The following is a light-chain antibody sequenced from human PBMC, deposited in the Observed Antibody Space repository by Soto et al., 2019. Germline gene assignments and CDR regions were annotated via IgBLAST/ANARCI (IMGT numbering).Light chain of an antibody. CDR3: SSYKSSSTLPYV. Sequence: QSALTQPASVSGSPGQSITISCTGTSSDVGGYNLVSWYQQYPDKAPKLMIFDVNTRPSGGSNRFSGSKSGNTASLTISGLQAEDEADYYCSSYKSSSTLPYVFGTGTKVTAL. CDR2: DVN. V-gene: IGLV2-14*01. J-gene: IGLJ1*01. CDR1: SSDVGGYNL.